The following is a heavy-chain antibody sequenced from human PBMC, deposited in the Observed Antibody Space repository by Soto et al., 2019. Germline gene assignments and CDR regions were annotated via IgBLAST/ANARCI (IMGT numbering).Heavy chain of an antibody. D-gene: IGHD2-15*01. CDR2: ISSSGTGI. J-gene: IGHJ3*02. V-gene: IGHV3-11*01. CDR1: GFTFSDYY. CDR3: ARAYSDAFDI. Sequence: VQLVESGGGLVKAGGSLRLSCVASGFTFSDYYMTWIRQAPGKGLEWVSYISSSGTGIYYEDSVKGRFTISRDNAKKSLYLQMSSLRAEDTAVYYCARAYSDAFDIWGQGTMVTVSS.